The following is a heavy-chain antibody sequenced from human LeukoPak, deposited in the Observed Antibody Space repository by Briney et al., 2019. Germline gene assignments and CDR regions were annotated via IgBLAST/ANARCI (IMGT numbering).Heavy chain of an antibody. V-gene: IGHV3-74*01. D-gene: IGHD2/OR15-2a*01. CDR1: GFTFSGYW. J-gene: IGHJ4*02. CDR2: INSDGSST. Sequence: GGSLRLSCAASGFTFSGYWMHWVRQAPGKGLVWVSRINSDGSSTTYADSVKGRFTISRDNAKNTPYLQMNSLRAEDTAMYYCARAIGLDFDFWGQGTLVTVSS. CDR3: ARAIGLDFDF.